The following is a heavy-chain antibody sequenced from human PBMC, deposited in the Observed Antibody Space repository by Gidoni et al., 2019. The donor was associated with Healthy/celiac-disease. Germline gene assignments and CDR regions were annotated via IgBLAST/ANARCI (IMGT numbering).Heavy chain of an antibody. CDR1: GFTFSSYA. CDR3: AKSRDYYDSSGQPYYFDY. D-gene: IGHD3-22*01. V-gene: IGHV3-23*01. Sequence: EVQLLESGGGLVQPGGSLRLSCAASGFTFSSYAMSWVRQAPGKGLEWGSAISGSGGSTYYADSVKGRFTISRDNSKNTLYLQMNSLRAEDTAVYYCAKSRDYYDSSGQPYYFDYWGQGTLVTVSS. J-gene: IGHJ4*02. CDR2: ISGSGGST.